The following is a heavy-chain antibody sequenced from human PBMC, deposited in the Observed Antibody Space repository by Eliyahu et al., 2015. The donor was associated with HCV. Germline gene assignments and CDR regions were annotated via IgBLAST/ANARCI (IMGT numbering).Heavy chain of an antibody. V-gene: IGHV1-2*02. D-gene: IGHD1/OR15-1a*01. Sequence: VQLVQSGTEVKKPGASVQVSCKASGXTFXXYIHXWVRQAPGQGLEWMGWINPNSGGSXXAQRFQGRVTVTRDTSTSTAYMEVSRLRSDDTAVYYCARVRSLTVGTTWGFDPWGQGTLVTVSS. CDR2: INPNSGGS. J-gene: IGHJ5*02. CDR3: ARVRSLTVGTTWGFDP. CDR1: GXTFXXYI.